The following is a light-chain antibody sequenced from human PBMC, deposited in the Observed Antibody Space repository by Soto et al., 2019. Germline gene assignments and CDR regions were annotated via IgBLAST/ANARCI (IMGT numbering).Light chain of an antibody. J-gene: IGKJ1*01. CDR3: QQRSKT. CDR1: QSVSSY. Sequence: EIVLTQSPATLSLSPGERATLSCRASQSVSSYLAWYQQKPGQAPRLLIYDASNRATGIPARFSGSGSGTAFTLTSSSLEPEDFAVYYCQQRSKTFGQGTKVEI. CDR2: DAS. V-gene: IGKV3-11*01.